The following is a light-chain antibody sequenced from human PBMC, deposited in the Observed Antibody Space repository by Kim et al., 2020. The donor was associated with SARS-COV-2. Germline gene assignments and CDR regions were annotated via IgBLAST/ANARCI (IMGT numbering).Light chain of an antibody. V-gene: IGLV2-14*04. CDR1: SSDVGAYNY. CDR3: CSYTTISTFV. Sequence: GQSITISCTGTSSDVGAYNYVSWYRQHPGKAPKLMIFDVTKRPSGVSNRFSGSKSGNTASLTISGLQAEDEADYYCCSYTTISTFVFGGGTKVTVL. CDR2: DVT. J-gene: IGLJ2*01.